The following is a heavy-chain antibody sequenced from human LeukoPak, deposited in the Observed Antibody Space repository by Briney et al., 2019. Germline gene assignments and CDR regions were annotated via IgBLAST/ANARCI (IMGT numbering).Heavy chain of an antibody. V-gene: IGHV5-51*01. CDR1: GFSFTSYW. J-gene: IGHJ4*02. D-gene: IGHD3-3*01. CDR3: ARHNYDFWSGYYTGWYFDY. CDR2: IYPGDSDI. Sequence: KGGASREISCKGSGFSFTSYWIGWVRQVPGKGLEWMGIIYPGDSDIRYSPSFQGQVTISVDKSISTAYLQWSSLKASDTAMYYCARHNYDFWSGYYTGWYFDYWGQGTLVTVSS.